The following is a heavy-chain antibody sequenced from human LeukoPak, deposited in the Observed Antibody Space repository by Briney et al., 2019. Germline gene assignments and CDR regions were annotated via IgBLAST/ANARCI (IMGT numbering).Heavy chain of an antibody. CDR3: ARESYYYDSSGYIHT. J-gene: IGHJ4*02. V-gene: IGHV3-53*01. Sequence: GGSLRLSCAASGFTFSINAMSWVRQAPGKGLEWVSVLYSGGNTYYADSVKGRFTISRDSSKNTLYLQMNSLRAEDTAVYYCARESYYYDSSGYIHTWGQGTLVTVSS. D-gene: IGHD3-22*01. CDR1: GFTFSINA. CDR2: LYSGGNT.